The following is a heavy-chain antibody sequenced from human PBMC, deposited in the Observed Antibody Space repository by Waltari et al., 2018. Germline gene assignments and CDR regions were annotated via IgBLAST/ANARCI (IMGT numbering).Heavy chain of an antibody. CDR1: GYTFSSYD. Sequence: QVQLVQSGAEVKKPGASMKVSCKASGYTFSSYDINWVRQATGQGLEWMGWMNPNSGNTGYAQKFQGRVTMTRNTSISTAYMELSSLRSEDTAVYYCARGRRGYYYDGMDVWGQGTTVTVSS. CDR2: MNPNSGNT. CDR3: ARGRRGYYYDGMDV. J-gene: IGHJ6*02. V-gene: IGHV1-8*01.